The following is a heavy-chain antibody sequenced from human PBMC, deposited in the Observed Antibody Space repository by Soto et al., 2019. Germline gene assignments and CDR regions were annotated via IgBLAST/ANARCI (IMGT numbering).Heavy chain of an antibody. CDR3: ATLGAGAFDY. CDR1: GYTFNDYY. D-gene: IGHD3-16*01. V-gene: IGHV1-2*02. CDR2: INPNSGGT. Sequence: ASVKVSCKASGYTFNDYYIHWVRQAPGQGLEGMGWINPNSGGTKYAQKFQGRVTMTRDTSISTAYMELSRLRTDDTAVYYCATLGAGAFDYWGQGSLVTVS. J-gene: IGHJ4*02.